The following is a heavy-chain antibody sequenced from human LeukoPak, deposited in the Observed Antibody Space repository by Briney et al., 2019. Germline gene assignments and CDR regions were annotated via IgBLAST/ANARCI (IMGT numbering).Heavy chain of an antibody. D-gene: IGHD3-3*01. Sequence: GGSLRLSCSASGFTFSSSALSWVRQAPGKGLEWVSAISGSSGSTYYADSVKGRFTISRDNSKNTLYLQMSTPKAEDTAVYYCAKVRGYYYPGLGYWGQGTLVTVSS. CDR2: ISGSSGST. CDR3: AKVRGYYYPGLGY. J-gene: IGHJ4*02. CDR1: GFTFSSSA. V-gene: IGHV3-23*01.